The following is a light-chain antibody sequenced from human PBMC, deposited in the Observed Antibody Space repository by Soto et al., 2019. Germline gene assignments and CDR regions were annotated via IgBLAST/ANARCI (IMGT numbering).Light chain of an antibody. J-gene: IGKJ4*01. CDR3: QQYASAPLT. V-gene: IGKV3-20*01. CDR1: QSVGKNY. CDR2: DAS. Sequence: EIVLTQSLGTLSLSPGERATLSCRASQSVGKNYLAWFQQKPGQAPRLLLYDASSRATGVPDRFSGSGSGTDFTLTISRLEHEDFAVYYCQQYASAPLTFGGGTKVEIK.